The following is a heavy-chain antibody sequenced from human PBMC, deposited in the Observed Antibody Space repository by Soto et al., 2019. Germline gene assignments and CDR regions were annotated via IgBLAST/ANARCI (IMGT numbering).Heavy chain of an antibody. V-gene: IGHV1-18*01. CDR3: AREDYDSSGPKNYYYYYGMDV. CDR2: ISAYNGNT. CDR1: GYTFTSYG. Sequence: ASVKVSCKASGYTFTSYGISWVRQAPGQGLEWMGWISAYNGNTNYAQKLQGRVTMTTDTSTSTAYMELRSLRSDDTAVYYCAREDYDSSGPKNYYYYYGMDVWGQGTTVTVSS. J-gene: IGHJ6*02. D-gene: IGHD3-22*01.